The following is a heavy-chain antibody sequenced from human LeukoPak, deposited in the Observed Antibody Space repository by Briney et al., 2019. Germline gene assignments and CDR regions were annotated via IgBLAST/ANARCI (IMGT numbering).Heavy chain of an antibody. Sequence: GGSLRLSCAASGFTFSSFSMNWVRQAPGKGLEWVSSISSSSGSIYYADSVKGRFTISRDNAKSSLYLQMNSLRAEDTAVYYCARDRSSPPDSWGQGTLVTVSS. CDR3: ARDRSSPPDS. D-gene: IGHD6-19*01. J-gene: IGHJ4*02. CDR2: ISSSSGSI. CDR1: GFTFSSFS. V-gene: IGHV3-21*01.